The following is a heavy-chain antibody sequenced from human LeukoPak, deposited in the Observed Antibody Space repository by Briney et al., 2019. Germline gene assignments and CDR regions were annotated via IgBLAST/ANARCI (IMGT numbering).Heavy chain of an antibody. V-gene: IGHV6-1*01. CDR3: VRDGEGGLDHFDH. Sequence: SQTLSLTCAISGDSVSSNGAAWNWIRQSPSRGLEWLGRTYYRSKWYNDYAVSVRGRITINPDTSKNQFSLQLNSVTPEDTAVYYCVRDGEGGLDHFDHWGREPWSPSPQ. CDR2: TYYRSKWYN. CDR1: GDSVSSNGAA. D-gene: IGHD3-16*01. J-gene: IGHJ4*02.